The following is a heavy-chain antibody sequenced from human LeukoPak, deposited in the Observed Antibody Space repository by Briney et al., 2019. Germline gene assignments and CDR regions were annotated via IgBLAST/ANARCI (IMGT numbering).Heavy chain of an antibody. CDR1: GGSISSSSYY. CDR3: ARDVDWFDP. Sequence: SETLSLTCTVSGGSISSSSYYWGWIRQPPGKGLEWIGSIYYSGSTYYNPSLKSRVTISVDTSKNQFSLKLSSVTAADTAVYYCARDVDWFDPWGQGTLVTVSS. J-gene: IGHJ5*02. CDR2: IYYSGST. V-gene: IGHV4-39*07.